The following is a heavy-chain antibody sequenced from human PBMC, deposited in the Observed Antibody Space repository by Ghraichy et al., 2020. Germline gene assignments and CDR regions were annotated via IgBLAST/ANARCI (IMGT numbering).Heavy chain of an antibody. Sequence: GGSLRLSCVGSGFTFSSYSMNWVRQSPGKGLEWVSYITSSSSSRFYADSVKGRFTISRDNAQNSLSLQMNSLRDEDTAVYYCARGSKVVRFFYYDGMDVWGQGTTVTLSS. D-gene: IGHD4-23*01. CDR3: ARGSKVVRFFYYDGMDV. CDR2: ITSSSSSR. J-gene: IGHJ6*02. CDR1: GFTFSSYS. V-gene: IGHV3-48*02.